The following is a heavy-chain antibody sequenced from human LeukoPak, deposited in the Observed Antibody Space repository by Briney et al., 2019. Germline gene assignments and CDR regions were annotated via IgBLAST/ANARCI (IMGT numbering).Heavy chain of an antibody. CDR1: GGSFSGYY. D-gene: IGHD6-6*01. CDR3: ARVSSSSSFYYYYYMDV. CDR2: INHSGST. V-gene: IGHV4-34*01. J-gene: IGHJ6*03. Sequence: SETLSLTCAVYGGSFSGYYWSWIRQPPGKGLEWIGEINHSGSTNYNPSLKSRVTISVDTSKNQFSLKLSSVTAADTAVYYCARVSSSSSFYYYYYMDVWGKGTTVTVSS.